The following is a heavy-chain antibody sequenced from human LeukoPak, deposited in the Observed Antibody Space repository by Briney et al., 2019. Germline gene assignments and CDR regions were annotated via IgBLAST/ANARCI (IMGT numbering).Heavy chain of an antibody. Sequence: GRSLRLSCAASGFTFSTYGMHWVRQAPGKGLEWVAVIWYDGSNKYYPDSVKGRFTISRDNSKNTLYLQMNSLRAEDTAVYYCARDRAVYSDSRGYYPDAFDIWGQGTMVTVSS. CDR1: GFTFSTYG. CDR3: ARDRAVYSDSRGYYPDAFDI. V-gene: IGHV3-33*01. CDR2: IWYDGSNK. J-gene: IGHJ3*02. D-gene: IGHD3-22*01.